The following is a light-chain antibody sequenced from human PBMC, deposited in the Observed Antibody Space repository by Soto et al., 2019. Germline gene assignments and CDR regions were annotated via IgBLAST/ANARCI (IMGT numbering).Light chain of an antibody. V-gene: IGKV3-15*01. J-gene: IGKJ5*01. Sequence: VLTQSPGTLSLSPGERATLSCRASQSVSSSYLAWYQQKPGQAPRLLIYDASTRATGIPARFSGSGSGTEFTLTISSLQSEDFAVYYCQQYNNWPPITFGQGTRLEIK. CDR3: QQYNNWPPIT. CDR2: DAS. CDR1: QSVSSSY.